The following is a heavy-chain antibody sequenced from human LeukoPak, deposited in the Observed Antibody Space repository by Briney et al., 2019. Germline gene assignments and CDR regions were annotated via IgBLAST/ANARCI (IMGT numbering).Heavy chain of an antibody. CDR1: GYTFPRYY. J-gene: IGHJ4*02. V-gene: IGHV1-46*01. D-gene: IGHD5-18*01. CDR2: INPSGGST. Sequence: ASVKVSRKASGYTFPRYYMHWVRQAPGQGLEWMGIINPSGGSTSYAQKFQGRVTMTRDTSTSTVYMELSSLRSEDTAVYYCARDERSYGYPSAGWLVRWGQGTLVTVSS. CDR3: ARDERSYGYPSAGWLVR.